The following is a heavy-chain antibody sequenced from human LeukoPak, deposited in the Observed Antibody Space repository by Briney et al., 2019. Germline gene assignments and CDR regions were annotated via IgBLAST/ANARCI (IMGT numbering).Heavy chain of an antibody. CDR3: AKDKPHYYDSSGYLGVVY. CDR1: GFTFSSYA. CDR2: ISGSGGST. Sequence: GGSLRLSCAASGFTFSSYAMSWVRQAPGKGLEWVSAISGSGGSTYYADSVKGQFTISRDNSKNTLYLQMNSLRAEDTAVYYCAKDKPHYYDSSGYLGVVYWGQGTLVTVSS. J-gene: IGHJ4*02. V-gene: IGHV3-23*01. D-gene: IGHD3-22*01.